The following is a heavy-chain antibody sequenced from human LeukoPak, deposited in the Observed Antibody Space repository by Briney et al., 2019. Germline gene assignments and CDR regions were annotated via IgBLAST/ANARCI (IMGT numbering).Heavy chain of an antibody. CDR3: ARGYYDSSDYEYFQH. CDR2: INPNSGGT. CDR1: GYTFTSYY. V-gene: IGHV1-2*02. D-gene: IGHD3-22*01. Sequence: GASVKVSCKASGYTFTSYYIHWVRQAPGQGLEWMGWINPNSGGTNYAQKFQDRVTVTRDTSISTAYMELSRLRSDDTAVYYCARGYYDSSDYEYFQHWGQGTLVTVSS. J-gene: IGHJ1*01.